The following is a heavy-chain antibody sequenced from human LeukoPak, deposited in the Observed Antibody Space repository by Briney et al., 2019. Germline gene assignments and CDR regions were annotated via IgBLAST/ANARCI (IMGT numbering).Heavy chain of an antibody. CDR2: IYYSGNT. CDR3: ARDRGDSLVWFGELRVTLNWFDP. Sequence: SETLSLTCTVSGGSINSSSYYWGWIRQPPGKGLEWIGSIYYSGNTYYNPSLKSRVTISVDTSKNQFSLKLTSVTAADTAVYYCARDRGDSLVWFGELRVTLNWFDPWGQGTLVTVSS. D-gene: IGHD3-10*01. J-gene: IGHJ5*02. CDR1: GGSINSSSYY. V-gene: IGHV4-39*07.